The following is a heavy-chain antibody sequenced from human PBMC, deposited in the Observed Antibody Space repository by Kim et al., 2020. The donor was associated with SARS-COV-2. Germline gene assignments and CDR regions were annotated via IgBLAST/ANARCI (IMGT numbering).Heavy chain of an antibody. V-gene: IGHV4-39*01. Sequence: SETLSLTCTVSGGSISSSAYYWGWIRQPPGKGLEWIGSVYYTGSTYYNPSLKSRVTISVDTSKNQFSLKLSSVTADTAVYYCARHFRGTSIRFLGLHQFDYWGQGTLVTVSS. J-gene: IGHJ4*02. CDR3: ARHFRGTSIRFLGLHQFDY. D-gene: IGHD3-3*01. CDR1: GGSISSSAYY. CDR2: VYYTGST.